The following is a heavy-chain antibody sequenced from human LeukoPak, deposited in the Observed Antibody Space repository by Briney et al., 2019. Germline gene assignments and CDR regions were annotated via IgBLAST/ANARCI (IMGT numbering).Heavy chain of an antibody. CDR3: AKGGYGDYRYNWFDP. J-gene: IGHJ5*01. Sequence: GGSLRFSCAASGFTLSSDYVSWVRQAPGKGLEWVSLIYGGGVTSYADSVRGRFTISRDNAKNSLYLQMNSLRAEDTAVYYCAKGGYGDYRYNWFDPWGQGTLVTVSS. D-gene: IGHD4-17*01. V-gene: IGHV3-66*01. CDR1: GFTLSSDY. CDR2: IYGGGVT.